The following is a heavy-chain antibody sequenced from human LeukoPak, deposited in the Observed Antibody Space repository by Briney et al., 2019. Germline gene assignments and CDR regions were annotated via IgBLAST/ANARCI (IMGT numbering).Heavy chain of an antibody. Sequence: GASVKVSCKPSGYTFTGYYMHWVRQAPGQGLEWMGWINPNSGGTNYAQKFQGRVTMTRDTSISTAYMELSRLRSDDTAVYYCARGLLYDFWSGNLDYWGQGTLVTVSS. CDR2: INPNSGGT. CDR1: GYTFTGYY. D-gene: IGHD3-3*01. V-gene: IGHV1-2*02. J-gene: IGHJ4*02. CDR3: ARGLLYDFWSGNLDY.